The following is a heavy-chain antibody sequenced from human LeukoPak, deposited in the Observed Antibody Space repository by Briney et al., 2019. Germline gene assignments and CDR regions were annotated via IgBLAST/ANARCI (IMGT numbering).Heavy chain of an antibody. CDR3: AKFSSGCTEFDY. CDR2: ISGSGGST. CDR1: GFTFSSYA. D-gene: IGHD3-10*01. V-gene: IGHV3-23*01. J-gene: IGHJ4*02. Sequence: PGGSLRLSCAASGFTFSSYAMSWVRQAPGKGLEWVSAISGSGGSTYYADSVKGRFTISRDNSKNTLYLQMTSLRAEDTAVYYCAKFSSGCTEFDYWGQGTLVTVSS.